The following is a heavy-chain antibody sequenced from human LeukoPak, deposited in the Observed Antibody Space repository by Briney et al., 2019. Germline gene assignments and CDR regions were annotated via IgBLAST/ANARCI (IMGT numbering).Heavy chain of an antibody. CDR1: GFTFSIYA. J-gene: IGHJ4*02. V-gene: IGHV3-30-3*01. CDR3: ARGGDYYDSSGYYYGAY. Sequence: GESLTLSCAASGFTFSIYAMHCVRQAPGKGLEGVAVISNDGSNKYYTDSVKGRFPISRDNSKNTLYLQMNSLRAEDTAVYYCARGGDYYDSSGYYYGAYWGQGTLVTVSS. CDR2: ISNDGSNK. D-gene: IGHD3-22*01.